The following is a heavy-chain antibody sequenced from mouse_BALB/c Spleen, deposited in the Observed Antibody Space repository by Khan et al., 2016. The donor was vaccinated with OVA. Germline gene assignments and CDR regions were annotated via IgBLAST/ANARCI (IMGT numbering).Heavy chain of an antibody. CDR1: GYSFTGYF. J-gene: IGHJ2*01. CDR2: INPHIGET. D-gene: IGHD1-1*01. Sequence: VQLKQSGPELVKPGASVKISCKASGYSFTGYFMNWVMQSHGKSLGWIGRINPHIGETFYNQKFMDKATLTVDESSSTAHMELRSLASEDSAVYYCARKNGSDFDYWGQGTTLTVSS. CDR3: ARKNGSDFDY. V-gene: IGHV1-20*02.